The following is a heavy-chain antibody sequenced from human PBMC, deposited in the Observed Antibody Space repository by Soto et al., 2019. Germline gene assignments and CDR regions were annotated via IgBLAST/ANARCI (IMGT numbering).Heavy chain of an antibody. J-gene: IGHJ4*02. Sequence: QLQLQESGPGLVKPSETLSLTCTISGGSISSSSYYWGWIRQPPGKGLEWIGCIYYSGSTYYNPSLKGRVTISGDTSKTQFSLKLSSVTAADTAVYYCARHGAISPGVVTLFDYWGQGTLVTVSS. CDR3: ARHGAISPGVVTLFDY. V-gene: IGHV4-39*01. CDR1: GGSISSSSYY. D-gene: IGHD3-3*01. CDR2: IYYSGST.